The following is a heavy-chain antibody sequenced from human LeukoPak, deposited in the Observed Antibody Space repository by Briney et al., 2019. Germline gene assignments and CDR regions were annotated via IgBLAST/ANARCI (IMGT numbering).Heavy chain of an antibody. CDR2: FHDSEST. Sequence: PSETLSLTCTVSGGSISNNYWSWIRQPPGKGLEWIGYFHDSESTNYNPSLKSRVTISVDTSKNQFSLKLSSVTAADTAVYYCARGDPSGRPGIAFDYRGQGTLVTVSS. D-gene: IGHD1-26*01. J-gene: IGHJ4*02. CDR1: GGSISNNY. CDR3: ARGDPSGRPGIAFDY. V-gene: IGHV4-59*01.